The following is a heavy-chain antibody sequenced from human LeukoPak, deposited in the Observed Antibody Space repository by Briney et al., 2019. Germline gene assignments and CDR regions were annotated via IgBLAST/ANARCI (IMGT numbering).Heavy chain of an antibody. V-gene: IGHV1-69*01. CDR1: GGSLTTYT. Sequence: ASVTVSCKASGGSLTTYTINWVRQAPGQGLEWMGGFIPIFGTPNYAQKFQGRVTITADGSTNAAYMELNSLRSEDTAVYYCAGGGRSGSHPLDYWGQGTLVTVSS. J-gene: IGHJ4*02. CDR2: FIPIFGTP. D-gene: IGHD1-26*01. CDR3: AGGGRSGSHPLDY.